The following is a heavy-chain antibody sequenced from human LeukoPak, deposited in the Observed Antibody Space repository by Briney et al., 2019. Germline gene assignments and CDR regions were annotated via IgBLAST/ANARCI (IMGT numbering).Heavy chain of an antibody. CDR1: SGSIRRSSYY. D-gene: IGHD6-19*01. CDR3: ARQVVAVARTGYFHY. V-gene: IGHV4-39*01. J-gene: IGHJ4*02. CDR2: IYYSGST. Sequence: SETLSLTCIFSSGSIRRSSYYSGWIRQPPGKGLEWIGSIYYSGSTYYNASLKSRGTISVDTSKNQFSLKLNSLTAADTAVYFCARQVVAVARTGYFHYWGQGTLVTVSS.